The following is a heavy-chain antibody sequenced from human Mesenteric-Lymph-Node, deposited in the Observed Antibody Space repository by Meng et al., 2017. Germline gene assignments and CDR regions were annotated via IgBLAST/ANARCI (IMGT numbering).Heavy chain of an antibody. Sequence: QGRLQEAGPGLVKPSQPLSLTCTVSGDSFYNPDYYWRWIRQPPEKGLEWIGYIYYSGSTYYNPSLKSRVSISGDTSKKQFSLKLTSVTAADTAVYYCARSPYSGSALPFFDYWGQGSLVTVSS. V-gene: IGHV4-30-4*01. CDR1: GDSFYNPDYY. CDR2: IYYSGST. D-gene: IGHD1-26*01. J-gene: IGHJ4*02. CDR3: ARSPYSGSALPFFDY.